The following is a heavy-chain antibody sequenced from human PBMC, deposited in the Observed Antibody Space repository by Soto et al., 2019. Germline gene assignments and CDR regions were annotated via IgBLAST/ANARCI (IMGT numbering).Heavy chain of an antibody. V-gene: IGHV1-18*04. CDR1: GYTFTSYG. J-gene: IGHJ5*02. CDR2: ISAYNGNT. D-gene: IGHD3-10*01. Sequence: WASVKVSCKASGYTFTSYGISWVRQAPGQGLEWMGWISAYNGNTNYAQKLQGRVTMTTDTSTSTAYMELRSLRSDDTAVYYCARDFSLLSGGWFDPWGQGTLVTVSS. CDR3: ARDFSLLSGGWFDP.